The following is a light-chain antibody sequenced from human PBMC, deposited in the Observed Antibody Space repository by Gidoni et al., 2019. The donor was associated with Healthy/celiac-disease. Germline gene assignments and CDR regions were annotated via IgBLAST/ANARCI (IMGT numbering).Light chain of an antibody. CDR2: GSS. Sequence: EIVMTQSPATLSVSPGARATLSCRASQSVSSNLAWYQQKPGQAPRLLIYGSSTRATGIPARSSGSGSGTEFTLTISSLQSEDFAVYYCQQYNNWPPLTFGGGTKVEIK. CDR3: QQYNNWPPLT. J-gene: IGKJ4*01. V-gene: IGKV3-15*01. CDR1: QSVSSN.